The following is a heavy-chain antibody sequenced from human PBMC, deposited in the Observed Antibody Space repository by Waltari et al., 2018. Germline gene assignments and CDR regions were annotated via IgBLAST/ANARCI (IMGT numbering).Heavy chain of an antibody. Sequence: QVQLVQSGAEVKKPGASVKVSCKASGYTFTSFVLSWVRQAPGQGLEWMGWISAYNGNTNLAQKLQGRVTMTTDSSTSTAYMELRSLRSDDTAVFYCARDSGIPGAYGAHREFDYWGQGTLVTVSS. CDR3: ARDSGIPGAYGAHREFDY. D-gene: IGHD4-17*01. V-gene: IGHV1-18*01. J-gene: IGHJ4*02. CDR1: GYTFTSFV. CDR2: ISAYNGNT.